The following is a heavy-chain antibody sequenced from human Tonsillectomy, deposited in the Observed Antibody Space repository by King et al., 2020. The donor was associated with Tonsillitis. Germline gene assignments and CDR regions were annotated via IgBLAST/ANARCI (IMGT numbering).Heavy chain of an antibody. Sequence: MQLVQSGAEVKKPGESLRISCKGSGYSFSKYWISWVRQMPGKGLEWMGRIDPSDSSIDYNPSFQGHVAISADESISTAYLQWSGLKASDTAMYYCARHQRLSLDAWDIWGQGTMVTVSS. CDR2: IDPSDSSI. J-gene: IGHJ3*02. D-gene: IGHD3-16*02. CDR3: ARHQRLSLDAWDI. V-gene: IGHV5-10-1*03. CDR1: GYSFSKYW.